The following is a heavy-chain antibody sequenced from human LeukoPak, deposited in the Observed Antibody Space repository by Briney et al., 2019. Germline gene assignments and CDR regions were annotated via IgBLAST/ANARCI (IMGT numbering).Heavy chain of an antibody. V-gene: IGHV4-4*09. CDR3: ASRPGYCSGGSCYSPWYFDL. J-gene: IGHJ2*01. Sequence: PSETLSLTCTVSGGSISSYYWSWIRQPPGKGLEWIGYIYTRGSTNYNPSLKSRVTISVDTSKNQFSLKLSSVTAADTAVYYCASRPGYCSGGSCYSPWYFDLWGRGTLVTVSS. CDR1: GGSISSYY. CDR2: IYTRGST. D-gene: IGHD2-15*01.